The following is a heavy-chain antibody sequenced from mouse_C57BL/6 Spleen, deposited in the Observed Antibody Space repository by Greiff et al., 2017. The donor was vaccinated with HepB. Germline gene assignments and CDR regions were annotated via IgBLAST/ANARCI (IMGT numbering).Heavy chain of an antibody. CDR2: IWSGGST. V-gene: IGHV2-2*01. CDR3: ARPHDYDDYAMDY. CDR1: GFSLTSYG. D-gene: IGHD2-4*01. J-gene: IGHJ4*01. Sequence: QVQLQQSGPGLVQPSQSLSITCTVSGFSLTSYGVHWVRQSPGKGLEWLGVIWSGGSTDYNAAFISRLSISKDNSKSQVFFKMNSLQADDTAIYYCARPHDYDDYAMDYWGQGTSVTVSS.